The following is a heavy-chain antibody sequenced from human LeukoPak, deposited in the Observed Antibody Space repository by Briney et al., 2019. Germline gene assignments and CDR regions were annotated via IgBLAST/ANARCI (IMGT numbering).Heavy chain of an antibody. CDR3: ARSLMGLMVYER. Sequence: PSQTLSLTCTVSGGSISSGDYYWSWIRQPPGTGLEWIGYIYYSGSTYYNPSLKSRVTISVDTSKNQFSLKLSSVTAADTAVYYCARSLMGLMVYERWGQGTLVTVSS. V-gene: IGHV4-30-4*01. CDR1: GGSISSGDYY. D-gene: IGHD2-8*01. J-gene: IGHJ4*02. CDR2: IYYSGST.